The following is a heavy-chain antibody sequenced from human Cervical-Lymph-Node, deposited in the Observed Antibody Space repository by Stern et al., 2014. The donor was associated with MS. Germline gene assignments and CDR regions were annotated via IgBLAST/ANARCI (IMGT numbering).Heavy chain of an antibody. CDR3: AKDLRKDYYDSSGYGWYFDL. Sequence: VQLVESGGGLIQAGRSLRLSCVASGFLFNNHAIHWVRQAPGKGPEWVSWISPKTGSIGYADSVKGRFTIARDNAKKSLSLQMNSLRPEDTALYYCAKDLRKDYYDSSGYGWYFDLWGRGTLVIVSS. CDR1: GFLFNNHA. D-gene: IGHD3-22*01. CDR2: ISPKTGSI. J-gene: IGHJ2*01. V-gene: IGHV3-9*01.